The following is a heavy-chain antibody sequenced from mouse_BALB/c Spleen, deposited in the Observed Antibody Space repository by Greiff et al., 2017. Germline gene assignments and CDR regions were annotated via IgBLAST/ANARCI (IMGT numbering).Heavy chain of an antibody. Sequence: QVQLQQSGAELMKPGASVKISCKATGYTFSSYWIEWVKQRPGHGLEWIGEILPGSGSTNYNEKFKGKATFTADTSSNTAYMQLSSLTSEDSAVYYCARHYGNWVYAMDYWGQGTSVTVSS. J-gene: IGHJ4*01. D-gene: IGHD2-1*01. CDR1: GYTFSSYW. V-gene: IGHV1-9*01. CDR3: ARHYGNWVYAMDY. CDR2: ILPGSGST.